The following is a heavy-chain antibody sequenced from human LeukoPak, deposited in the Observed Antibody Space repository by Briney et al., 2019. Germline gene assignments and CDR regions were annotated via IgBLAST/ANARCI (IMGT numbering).Heavy chain of an antibody. CDR3: ARDTRVGEPTKYYYYGMDV. J-gene: IGHJ6*02. V-gene: IGHV4-61*01. Sequence: PSETLSLTCTVSGGSVSSGSYYWSWIRQPPGKGLEWIGYIYYSGSTNYNPSLKGRVTISVDTSKNQFSLKLSSVTAADTAVYYCARDTRVGEPTKYYYYGMDVWGQGTTVTVSS. CDR1: GGSVSSGSYY. D-gene: IGHD3-16*01. CDR2: IYYSGST.